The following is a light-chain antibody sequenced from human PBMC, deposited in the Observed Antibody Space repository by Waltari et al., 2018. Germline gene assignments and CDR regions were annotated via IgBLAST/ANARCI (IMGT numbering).Light chain of an antibody. Sequence: NFMLTQPHSVSESPGKTVTISCTRSSGSIASNYVQWYQQRPGSAPTTVIYENNQRPPGVSDRFSCSIDISSNSAPLTSSGLKAEDESDYYCQSYYGTDWVFGGGTKLTVL. CDR3: QSYYGTDWV. V-gene: IGLV6-57*04. CDR1: SGSIASNY. CDR2: ENN. J-gene: IGLJ3*02.